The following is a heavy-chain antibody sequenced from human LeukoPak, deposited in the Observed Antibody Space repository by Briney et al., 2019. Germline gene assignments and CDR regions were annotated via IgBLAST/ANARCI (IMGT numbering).Heavy chain of an antibody. D-gene: IGHD3-10*01. CDR2: IYYSGST. CDR3: ARSWEIRGVSYFDY. J-gene: IGHJ4*02. CDR1: GGSISSYY. Sequence: SETLSLTCTVSGGSISSYYWSWIRQPPGKGLEWIGYIYYSGSTNYNPSLKSRVTISVDTSKNHFSLRLSSVSAADTAVYYCARSWEIRGVSYFDYWGQGTLVTVSS. V-gene: IGHV4-59*12.